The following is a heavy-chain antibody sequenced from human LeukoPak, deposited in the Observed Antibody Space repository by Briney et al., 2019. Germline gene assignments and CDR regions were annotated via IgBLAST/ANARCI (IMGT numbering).Heavy chain of an antibody. CDR1: GGSISTYY. D-gene: IGHD1-26*01. V-gene: IGHV4-59*08. CDR3: ARHGGSLGYFDN. Sequence: PSETLSLTCTVSGGSISTYYWSWIRQPPGKGLEWIGYVYQSGTTSYNPSLKRRVTISADTSKSQFSLKVRSVTAADTAVYYCARHGGSLGYFDNWGQGNLVTVSP. CDR2: VYQSGTT. J-gene: IGHJ4*02.